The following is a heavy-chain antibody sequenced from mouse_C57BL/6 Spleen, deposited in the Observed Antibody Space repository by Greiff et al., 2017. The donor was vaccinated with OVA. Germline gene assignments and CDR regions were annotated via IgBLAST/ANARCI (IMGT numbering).Heavy chain of an antibody. Sequence: EVQVVESGGGLVKPGGSLKLSCAASGFTFSDYGMHWVRQAPEKGLEWVAYISSGSSTIYYADTVKGRFTISRDNAKNTLFLQMTSLRSEDTAMYYCARERGYDYGDYYAMDYWGQGTSVTVSS. CDR1: GFTFSDYG. D-gene: IGHD2-4*01. CDR2: ISSGSSTI. V-gene: IGHV5-17*01. J-gene: IGHJ4*01. CDR3: ARERGYDYGDYYAMDY.